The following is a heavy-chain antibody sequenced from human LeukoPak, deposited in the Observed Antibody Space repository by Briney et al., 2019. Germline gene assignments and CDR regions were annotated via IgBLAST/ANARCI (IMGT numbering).Heavy chain of an antibody. D-gene: IGHD4-4*01. CDR2: IYPGDSDT. CDR3: XXXXXTGDDAFDI. J-gene: IGHJ3*02. CDR1: GYSFTSYW. Sequence: GESLKISCKGSGYSFTSYWIGWVRQMPGKGLEWMGIIYPGDSDTRYSPSFQGQVTISADKSISTAYLQWSSLKASDTAMYYCXXXXXTGDDAFDIWGQGTMVTVSS. V-gene: IGHV5-51*01.